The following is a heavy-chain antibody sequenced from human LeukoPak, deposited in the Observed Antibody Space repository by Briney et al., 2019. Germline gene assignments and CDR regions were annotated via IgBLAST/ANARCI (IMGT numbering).Heavy chain of an antibody. J-gene: IGHJ4*02. D-gene: IGHD5-12*01. CDR1: GGSISSYY. CDR2: IYYSGST. Sequence: SETLSLTCAVYGGSISSYYWSWIRQPPGKGLEWIGYIYYSGSTNYNPSLKSRVTISVDTSKNQFSLKLSSVTAADTAVYYCARDQGRGYSGYDLGGLSFDYWGQGTLVTVSS. V-gene: IGHV4-59*01. CDR3: ARDQGRGYSGYDLGGLSFDY.